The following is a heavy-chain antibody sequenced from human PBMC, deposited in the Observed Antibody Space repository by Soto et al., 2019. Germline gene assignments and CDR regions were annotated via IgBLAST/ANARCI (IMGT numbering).Heavy chain of an antibody. CDR3: ARDLRITMSFDY. Sequence: LRLSCAASGFTFSSYAMHWVRQAPGKGLEWVAVISYGGSNKYYADSVKGRFTISRDNSKNTLYLQMNSLRAEDTAVYYCARDLRITMSFDYWGQGTLVTVSS. CDR1: GFTFSSYA. CDR2: ISYGGSNK. J-gene: IGHJ4*02. D-gene: IGHD3-22*01. V-gene: IGHV3-30-3*01.